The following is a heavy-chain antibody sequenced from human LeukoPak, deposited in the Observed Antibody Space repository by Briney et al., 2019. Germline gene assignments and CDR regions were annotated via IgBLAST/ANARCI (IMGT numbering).Heavy chain of an antibody. V-gene: IGHV4-34*01. J-gene: IGHJ5*02. CDR2: INHSRST. Sequence: SETLSLTCAVYGGSFSGYYWSWIRQPPGKGLEWIGEINHSRSTNYNPSLKSRVTISVDTSKNQFSLKLRSVTAADTAVYYCAREVLSMVRGVIPKEAWGWFDPWGQGTLVTVSS. CDR3: AREVLSMVRGVIPKEAWGWFDP. CDR1: GGSFSGYY. D-gene: IGHD3-10*01.